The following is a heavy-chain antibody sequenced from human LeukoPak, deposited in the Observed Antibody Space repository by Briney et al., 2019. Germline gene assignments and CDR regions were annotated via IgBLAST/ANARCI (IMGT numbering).Heavy chain of an antibody. CDR2: IYSSGNT. D-gene: IGHD3-3*01. Sequence: PSETLSLTCTVSDDSFSTYYYSWIRQPAGKGLEWIGRIYSSGNTNYNPSLKSRVTMSVDTSKSQFSLNLSSVTAADTAMYYCARAPVLRFLEWSLFYYYYMDVWGKGTTVTVSS. CDR3: ARAPVLRFLEWSLFYYYYMDV. V-gene: IGHV4-4*07. J-gene: IGHJ6*03. CDR1: DDSFSTYY.